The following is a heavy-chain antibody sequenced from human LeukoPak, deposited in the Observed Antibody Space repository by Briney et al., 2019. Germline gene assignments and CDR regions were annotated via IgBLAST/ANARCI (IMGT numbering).Heavy chain of an antibody. CDR1: GYSMRYDY. D-gene: IGHD1-26*01. CDR2: IYTGGTT. CDR3: ARDNSGSYPPIFDS. V-gene: IGHV4-4*07. J-gene: IGHJ4*02. Sequence: SETLSLTCTVSGYSMRYDYWSWVRQPAGRGLEWIARIYTGGTTNYNPSLKNRATISVDKSNNQFSLKLTSVTAADTAIYYCARDNSGSYPPIFDSWGQGTLITVSS.